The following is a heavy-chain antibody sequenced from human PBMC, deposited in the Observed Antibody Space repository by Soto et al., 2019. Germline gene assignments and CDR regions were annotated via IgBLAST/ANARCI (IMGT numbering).Heavy chain of an antibody. CDR3: ARDRCTTDKCYTHHFDV. V-gene: IGHV1-18*04. D-gene: IGHD2-8*01. Sequence: QVQLVQSGGEVTKPRASVKVSCTSSGYTFTSYGVSWVRQAPGQGLEWLGWISVYTGNTKQAQKFQDRVTLTTEASTGTASLELRSLRSDDTAVYYCARDRCTTDKCYTHHFDVWGQGTTVTVSS. CDR1: GYTFTSYG. CDR2: ISVYTGNT. J-gene: IGHJ6*02.